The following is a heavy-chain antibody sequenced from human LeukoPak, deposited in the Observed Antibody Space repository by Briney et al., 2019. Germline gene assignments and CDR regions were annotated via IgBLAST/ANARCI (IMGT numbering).Heavy chain of an antibody. CDR2: INPNSGGT. CDR1: GYTFTGYY. J-gene: IGHJ4*02. Sequence: ASVKVSCKASGYTFTGYYMHWVRQAPGQGLEWMGWINPNSGGTNYAQKFQGRVTMTRDTSISTAYMELSRLRSDDTAVYYCARIPIVATAWRPFDYWGQGTLVTVSS. CDR3: ARIPIVATAWRPFDY. V-gene: IGHV1-2*02. D-gene: IGHD5-12*01.